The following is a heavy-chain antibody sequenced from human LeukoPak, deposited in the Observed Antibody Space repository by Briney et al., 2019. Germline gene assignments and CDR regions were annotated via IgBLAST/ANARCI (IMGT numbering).Heavy chain of an antibody. J-gene: IGHJ4*02. Sequence: ASVKVSCKASGGTFSSYAISWVRQAPGQGPEWMGWINPNSGDSGSAQKFRGRVTITRDTSISTAYMELSSLRSDDTAVYYCARHLRTTFDYWGQGTLVTVSS. D-gene: IGHD4-17*01. CDR1: GGTFSSYA. V-gene: IGHV1-8*03. CDR3: ARHLRTTFDY. CDR2: INPNSGDS.